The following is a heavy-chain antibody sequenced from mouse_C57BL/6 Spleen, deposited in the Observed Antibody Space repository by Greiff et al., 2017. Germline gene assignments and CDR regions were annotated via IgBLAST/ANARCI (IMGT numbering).Heavy chain of an antibody. CDR1: GYTFTSYW. CDR3: ARYDYSNYYAMDY. CDR2: IHPNSGST. D-gene: IGHD2-5*01. Sequence: QVQLQQPGAELVKPGASVKLSCKASGYTFTSYWMHWVKQRPGQGLEWIGMIHPNSGSTNYNEKFKSKAALTVDKSSSTAYMQLSSLTSEDSAVYYCARYDYSNYYAMDYWGQGTSVTVSS. J-gene: IGHJ4*01. V-gene: IGHV1-64*01.